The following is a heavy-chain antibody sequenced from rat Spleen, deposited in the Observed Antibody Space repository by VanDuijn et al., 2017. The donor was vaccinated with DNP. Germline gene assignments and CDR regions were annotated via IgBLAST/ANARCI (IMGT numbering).Heavy chain of an antibody. CDR1: GFTFNHYN. J-gene: IGHJ4*01. CDR3: ARGDA. Sequence: EVQLVESGGGLVQPGRSLKLSCAASGFTFNHYNMAWVRQAPKKGLEWVATISYDGSSTYFRDSVKGRFTISRDNAKTTLYLQMDSLRSEDTATYYCARGDAWGQGTSVTVSS. V-gene: IGHV5-7*01. CDR2: ISYDGSST.